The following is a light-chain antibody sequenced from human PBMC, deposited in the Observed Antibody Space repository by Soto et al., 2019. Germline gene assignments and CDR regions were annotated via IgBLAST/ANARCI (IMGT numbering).Light chain of an antibody. J-gene: IGKJ2*01. CDR3: QQYNSVYT. Sequence: DIQMTQSPSTLSASVGDRVTITCRARQSISSWLAWYQQKPGKAPKLLIYDAFRLESGVPSRFSGSGSGTEFTLTISSLQPDDFATYYCQQYNSVYTFGQGTKLEIK. CDR1: QSISSW. CDR2: DAF. V-gene: IGKV1-5*01.